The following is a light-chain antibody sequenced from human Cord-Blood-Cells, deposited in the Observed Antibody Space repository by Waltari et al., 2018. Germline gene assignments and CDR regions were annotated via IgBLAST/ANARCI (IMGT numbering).Light chain of an antibody. V-gene: IGLV2-14*03. CDR2: DVS. Sequence: QSALTQPASVSGSPGQSITISCTGTSSDVGGYNYFSWYQHPPGKAPKLMIYDVSNRPSGVSNRCSGCRSGNTASLTISGLQAEDEADYYCSSYTSSGLYVFGTGTKVTVL. CDR1: SSDVGGYNY. J-gene: IGLJ1*01. CDR3: SSYTSSGLYV.